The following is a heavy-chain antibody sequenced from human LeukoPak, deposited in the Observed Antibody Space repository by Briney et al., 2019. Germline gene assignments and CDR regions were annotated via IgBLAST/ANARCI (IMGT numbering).Heavy chain of an antibody. CDR3: AKANWVSNAGAVW. CDR2: IRGNGDT. Sequence: GGSLRLSCVASGVSSRTYAMSWVRQAPGKGPDWVSSIRGNGDTFYADSVKGRSTLSRDDSTNTVFLQLNNLRVEDTAIYYCAKANWVSNAGAVWWGQGTQVTVSS. D-gene: IGHD7-27*01. V-gene: IGHV3-23*01. CDR1: GVSSRTYA. J-gene: IGHJ4*02.